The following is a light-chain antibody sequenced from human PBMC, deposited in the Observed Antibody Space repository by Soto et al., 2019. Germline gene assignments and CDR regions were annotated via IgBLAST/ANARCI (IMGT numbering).Light chain of an antibody. CDR2: DAS. V-gene: IGKV3-11*01. Sequence: EIVLTQSPATLSLSPGERATLSCRASQSVSSSLGWYQQIPGQAPRLLIYDASNRATGIPARFSGSGSGTDFTLTISSLDPEDFAVYYCPQRSNWPRTFGQGTKLEI. CDR1: QSVSSS. J-gene: IGKJ2*01. CDR3: PQRSNWPRT.